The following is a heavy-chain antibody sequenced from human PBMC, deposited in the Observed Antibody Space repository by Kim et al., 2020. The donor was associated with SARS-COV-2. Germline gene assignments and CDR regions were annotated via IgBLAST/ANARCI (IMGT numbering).Heavy chain of an antibody. V-gene: IGHV3-23*01. CDR2: ISGSGGST. CDR1: GFTFSSYA. J-gene: IGHJ4*02. CDR3: AKDRLVYYYDSSGRGYFDY. D-gene: IGHD3-22*01. Sequence: GGSLRLSCAASGFTFSSYAMSWVRQAPGKGLEWVSAISGSGGSTYYADSVKGRFTISRDNSKNTLYLQMNSLRAEDTAVYYCAKDRLVYYYDSSGRGYFDYWGQGTLVTVSS.